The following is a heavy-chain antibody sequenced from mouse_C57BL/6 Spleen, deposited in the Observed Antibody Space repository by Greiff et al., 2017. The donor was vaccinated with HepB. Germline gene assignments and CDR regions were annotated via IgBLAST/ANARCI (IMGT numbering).Heavy chain of an antibody. CDR2: IYPSDSET. Sequence: QVHVKQPGAELVRPGSSVKLSCKASGYTFTSYWMDWVKQRPGQGLEWIGNIYPSDSETHYNQKFKDKATLTVDKSSSTAYMQLSSLTSEDSAVYYCARYGDYGSSYVRYFDVWGTGTTVTVSS. D-gene: IGHD1-1*01. CDR3: ARYGDYGSSYVRYFDV. CDR1: GYTFTSYW. J-gene: IGHJ1*03. V-gene: IGHV1-61*01.